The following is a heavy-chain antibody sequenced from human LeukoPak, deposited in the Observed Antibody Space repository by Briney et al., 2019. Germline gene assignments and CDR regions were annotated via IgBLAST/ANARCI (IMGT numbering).Heavy chain of an antibody. CDR3: AKEKLWFGELLLSMDV. V-gene: IGHV3-30*18. Sequence: GRSLRLSCAVSGIIFSRFGMHWVRQAPGKGLEWVAVISADGRNKYYTDSLKGRFTISRDNSKNTLYLQMNSLRVEDTAVYYCAKEKLWFGELLLSMDVWGQGTTVTVPS. CDR2: ISADGRNK. D-gene: IGHD3-10*01. J-gene: IGHJ6*02. CDR1: GIIFSRFG.